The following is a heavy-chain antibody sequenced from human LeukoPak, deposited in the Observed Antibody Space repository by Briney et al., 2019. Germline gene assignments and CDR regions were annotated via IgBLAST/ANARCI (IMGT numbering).Heavy chain of an antibody. CDR2: ITGSGGST. CDR1: GITLSNYG. J-gene: IGHJ6*03. CDR3: ARELERITIFGVGEGYMDV. V-gene: IGHV3-23*01. D-gene: IGHD3-3*01. Sequence: GGSLRLSCAVSGITLSNYGMSWVRQAPGKGLEWVAGITGSGGSTNYADSVKGRFTISRDNAKNSLYLQMNSLRAEDTAVYYCARELERITIFGVGEGYMDVWGKGTTVTVSS.